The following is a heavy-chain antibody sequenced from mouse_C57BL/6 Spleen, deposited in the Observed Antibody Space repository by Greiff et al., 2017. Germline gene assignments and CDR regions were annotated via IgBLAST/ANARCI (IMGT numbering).Heavy chain of an antibody. CDR2: ISYDGSN. CDR3: ARAYDRYYYAMDY. J-gene: IGHJ4*01. D-gene: IGHD2-3*01. CDR1: GYSITSGYY. V-gene: IGHV3-6*01. Sequence: VQLQQSGPGLVKPSQSLSLTCSVTGYSITSGYYWNWIRQFPGNKLEWMGYISYDGSNNYNPSLKNRISITRDTSKNQFFLKLNSVTTEDTATYYCARAYDRYYYAMDYWGQGTSGTVSS.